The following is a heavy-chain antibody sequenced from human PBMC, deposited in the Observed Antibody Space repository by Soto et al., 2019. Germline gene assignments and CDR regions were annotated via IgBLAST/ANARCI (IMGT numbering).Heavy chain of an antibody. V-gene: IGHV4-59*08. CDR3: TRSHYFDY. CDR1: GGSINYYY. J-gene: IGHJ4*02. Sequence: PSETLSLTCTGSGGSINYYYLSWLRQPTRKGLEWIGHVYYSESTHYNPSLKSRVTMSVDASRDLFSLKLSSVTAADTAVYFCTRSHYFDYWGPGALVPVPS. CDR2: VYYSEST.